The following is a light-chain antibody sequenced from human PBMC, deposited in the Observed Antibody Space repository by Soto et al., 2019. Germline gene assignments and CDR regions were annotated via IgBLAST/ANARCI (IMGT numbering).Light chain of an antibody. Sequence: EIVLTQSPGTLSLSPGERATLSCRASQSVSSSYLAWYQQKPGQAPRLLIYGASSRATGIPDRFSGSGSGTDFTLTTSRLEPGDFAVYDWQQYGSSPLQLTFGGGTKVEIK. CDR3: QQYGSSPLQLT. J-gene: IGKJ4*01. V-gene: IGKV3-20*01. CDR1: QSVSSSY. CDR2: GAS.